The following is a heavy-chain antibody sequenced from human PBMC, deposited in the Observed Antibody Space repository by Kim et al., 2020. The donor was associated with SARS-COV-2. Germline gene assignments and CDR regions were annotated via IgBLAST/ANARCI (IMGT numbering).Heavy chain of an antibody. J-gene: IGHJ5*02. D-gene: IGHD6-19*01. CDR3: ARDQRIAVAGYNWFDP. Sequence: VSVKSRITINPGTSKNQFSLQLNSVTPEDTAVYYCARDQRIAVAGYNWFDPWGQGTLVTVSS. V-gene: IGHV6-1*01.